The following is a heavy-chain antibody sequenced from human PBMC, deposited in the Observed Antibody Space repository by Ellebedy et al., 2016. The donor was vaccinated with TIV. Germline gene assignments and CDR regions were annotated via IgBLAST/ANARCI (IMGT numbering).Heavy chain of an antibody. CDR2: IYYGGNT. V-gene: IGHV4-39*01. D-gene: IGHD6-19*01. J-gene: IGHJ4*02. CDR1: GGSISSSTYY. Sequence: SETLSLTCTVSGGSISSSTYYWGWIRQPPGTGLEWIGDIYYGGNTYYNPSLKSRVTISVDTSNNQFSLRLTSVAAADTAVYFCARRAVAATQGVFDNWGPGALVTVSS. CDR3: ARRAVAATQGVFDN.